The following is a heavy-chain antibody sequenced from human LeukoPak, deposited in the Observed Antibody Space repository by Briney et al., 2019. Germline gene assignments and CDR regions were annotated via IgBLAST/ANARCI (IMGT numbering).Heavy chain of an antibody. CDR3: ARLTYTTTIDY. J-gene: IGHJ4*02. D-gene: IGHD1-1*01. V-gene: IGHV4-39*01. Sequence: SETLSLTCTVSGGSISSSFYYWGWIRQPPGKGLEWIGSIYYSGRTYYNPSLKSRVTISVDTSKNQFSLKLSSVTAADTAVYYCARLTYTTTIDYWGQGTPVTVSS. CDR2: IYYSGRT. CDR1: GGSISSSFYY.